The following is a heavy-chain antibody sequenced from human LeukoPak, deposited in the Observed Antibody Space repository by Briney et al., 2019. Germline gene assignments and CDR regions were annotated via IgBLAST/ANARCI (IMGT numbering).Heavy chain of an antibody. CDR3: AREVGGSYNWFDP. J-gene: IGHJ5*02. V-gene: IGHV1-69*04. D-gene: IGHD1-26*01. CDR1: GGTFSSYA. Sequence: SVKVSCKASGGTFSSYAISWVRQAPGQGLEWMGRIIPILGIANYAQKFQGRVTITADKSTSTAYMELSSLRSEDTAVYYCAREVGGSYNWFDPWGQGTLVTVSS. CDR2: IIPILGIA.